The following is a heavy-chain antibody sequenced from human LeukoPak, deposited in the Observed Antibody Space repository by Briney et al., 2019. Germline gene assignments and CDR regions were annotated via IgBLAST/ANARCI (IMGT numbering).Heavy chain of an antibody. J-gene: IGHJ4*02. Sequence: SETLSLTCSVSGGSISSGDYYWSWIRQPPGEGLEWIGYIYYSGSTFYSPSLRSRVAISVDTSKNRFSLRLTSVTAADTAVYYCARAQIASKVDYWGQGTLVTVSS. CDR2: IYYSGST. CDR1: GGSISSGDYY. D-gene: IGHD2-15*01. CDR3: ARAQIASKVDY. V-gene: IGHV4-30-4*01.